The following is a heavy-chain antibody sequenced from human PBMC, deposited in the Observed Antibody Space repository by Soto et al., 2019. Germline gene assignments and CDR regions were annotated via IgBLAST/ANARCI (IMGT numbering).Heavy chain of an antibody. Sequence: ASVKVSCKASGYTFTGYYMHWVRQAPGQGLEWMGWINPNSGGTNYAQKFQGWVTMTRDTSISTAYMELSRLRSDDTAVYYCARDSGIAAAGLLDYWGQGTLVTVSS. V-gene: IGHV1-2*04. CDR3: ARDSGIAAAGLLDY. J-gene: IGHJ4*02. CDR2: INPNSGGT. CDR1: GYTFTGYY. D-gene: IGHD6-13*01.